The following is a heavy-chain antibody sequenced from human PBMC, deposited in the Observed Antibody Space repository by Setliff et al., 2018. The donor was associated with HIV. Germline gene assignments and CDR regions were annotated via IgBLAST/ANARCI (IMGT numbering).Heavy chain of an antibody. J-gene: IGHJ6*03. V-gene: IGHV4-59*12. Sequence: PSETLSLTCTVSGGSISNYYWSWIRQPPGKGLEWIGYIYASGSTNYSPSLKSRVTISVDTSRTQFSLKLRSVTAADTAVYYCARVGASGVPSTMDYYYYMDVWGKGTTVTVSS. CDR3: ARVGASGVPSTMDYYYYMDV. D-gene: IGHD3-10*01. CDR1: GGSISNYY. CDR2: IYASGST.